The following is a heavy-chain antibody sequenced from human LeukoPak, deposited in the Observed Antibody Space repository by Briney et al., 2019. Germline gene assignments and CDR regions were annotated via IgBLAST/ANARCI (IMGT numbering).Heavy chain of an antibody. CDR1: GGSISSGGYS. CDR2: IYHSGST. D-gene: IGHD3-10*01. V-gene: IGHV4-30-2*01. Sequence: SETLSLTCAVSGGSISSGGYSWSWIRQPPGKGLEWIGYIYHSGSTYYNPSLKSRVTISVDRSKNQFSLKLSSVTAADTAVYYCARAPPSYYYGLLPFDYWGQGTLVTVSS. J-gene: IGHJ4*02. CDR3: ARAPPSYYYGLLPFDY.